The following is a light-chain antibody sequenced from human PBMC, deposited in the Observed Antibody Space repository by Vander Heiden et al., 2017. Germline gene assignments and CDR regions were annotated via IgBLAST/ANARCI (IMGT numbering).Light chain of an antibody. CDR3: QAWDSSTGDV. CDR1: KLGDKY. Sequence: SYELTQPPSVSVSPGQTASITCSGDKLGDKYACWYQQTPGPSPGRGIEQDSKRPSGIPERGSGSYSGKNANTTTSGTQAVDEADYYCQAWDSSTGDVFGGGTKLTVL. J-gene: IGLJ2*01. V-gene: IGLV3-1*01. CDR2: QDS.